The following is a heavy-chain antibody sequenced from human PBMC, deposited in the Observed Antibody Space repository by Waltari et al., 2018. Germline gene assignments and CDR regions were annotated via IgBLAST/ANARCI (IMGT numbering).Heavy chain of an antibody. CDR3: TRDLCGSGGDYFDP. Sequence: DVQLVESGGGLVKPGGSLRLPCAASGFPFSSYEMNWVRQAPGRGLEWVASISGSGRSYIFYTDSVKGRFTISRDNAKNSLFLQMNSLRAEDTAVYYCTRDLCGSGGDYFDPWGQGTLVTVSS. J-gene: IGHJ4*02. CDR1: GFPFSSYE. D-gene: IGHD6-19*01. CDR2: ISGSGRSYI. V-gene: IGHV3-21*01.